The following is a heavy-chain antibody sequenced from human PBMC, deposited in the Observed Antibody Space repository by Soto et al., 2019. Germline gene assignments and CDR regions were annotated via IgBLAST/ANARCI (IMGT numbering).Heavy chain of an antibody. Sequence: SVKVSCKASGGTFSSYAISWVRQAPGQGLEWMGGIIPIFGTANYAQKFQGRVTITADESTSTAYMELSSLRSEDTAVYYCARGCGGDCYSHYYYGMDVWGQGTTVTFSS. CDR3: ARGCGGDCYSHYYYGMDV. CDR2: IIPIFGTA. D-gene: IGHD2-21*02. V-gene: IGHV1-69*13. CDR1: GGTFSSYA. J-gene: IGHJ6*02.